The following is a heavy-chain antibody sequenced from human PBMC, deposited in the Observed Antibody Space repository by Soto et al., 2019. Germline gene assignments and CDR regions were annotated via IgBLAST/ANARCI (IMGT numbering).Heavy chain of an antibody. J-gene: IGHJ6*01. CDR1: GFHFRIYA. V-gene: IGHV3-23*01. Sequence: GSLVVSCASSGFHFRIYAMSWVRQDPGKELDSALAISGSGGSTYYADSVKGRFTISRDNSKNTLYLQMNSLRAEDTAVYYCAKAGNPITMVRGGHSYYYGMDFWGQGTTVTVSS. D-gene: IGHD3-10*01. CDR3: AKAGNPITMVRGGHSYYYGMDF. CDR2: ISGSGGST.